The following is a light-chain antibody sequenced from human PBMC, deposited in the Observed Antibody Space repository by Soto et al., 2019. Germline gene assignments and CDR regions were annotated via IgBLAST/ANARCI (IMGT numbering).Light chain of an antibody. Sequence: QSALTQPRSLSGAPGQSVTISCTGTSSEVGAYNDVSWYQQHPGKAPQLMIYAVTNRPSGVPDHFSGSKSGNTASLTISGLQDEDEADYYCCSYAGSYTWVFGGGTKVTVL. V-gene: IGLV2-11*01. CDR1: SSEVGAYND. CDR3: CSYAGSYTWV. CDR2: AVT. J-gene: IGLJ3*02.